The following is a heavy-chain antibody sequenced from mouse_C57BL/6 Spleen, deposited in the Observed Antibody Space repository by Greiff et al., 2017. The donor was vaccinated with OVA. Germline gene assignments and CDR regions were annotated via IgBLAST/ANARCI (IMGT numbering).Heavy chain of an antibody. D-gene: IGHD1-1*01. CDR1: GFSLTSYA. V-gene: IGHV2-9-1*01. J-gene: IGHJ4*01. Sequence: VKLVESGPGLVAPSQRLSITCTVSGFSLTSYAISWVRQPPGKGLEWLGVIWTGGGTNYNSALKSRLSISKDNSKSQVFLKMNSLQTDDTARYYCATNYYGSFYAMDYWGQGTSVTVSS. CDR2: IWTGGGT. CDR3: ATNYYGSFYAMDY.